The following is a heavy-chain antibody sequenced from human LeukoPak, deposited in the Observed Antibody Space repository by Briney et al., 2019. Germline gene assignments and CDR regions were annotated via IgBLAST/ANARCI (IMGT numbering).Heavy chain of an antibody. CDR1: GGSISSGDYY. CDR3: ARAADSSGYYGVLDY. Sequence: PSETLSLTCTVSGGSISSGDYYWSWIRQPPGKGLEWIGYIYYSGSTYYNPSLKSRVTISVDTSKNQSSLKLSSVTAADTAVYYCARAADSSGYYGVLDYWGQGILVTVSS. V-gene: IGHV4-30-4*01. J-gene: IGHJ4*02. CDR2: IYYSGST. D-gene: IGHD3-22*01.